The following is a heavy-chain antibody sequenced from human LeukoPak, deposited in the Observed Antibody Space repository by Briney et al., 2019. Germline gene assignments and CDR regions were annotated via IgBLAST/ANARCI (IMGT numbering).Heavy chain of an antibody. Sequence: NSSETLSLTCTVSGGSISSYYWSWIRQPPGKGLEWIGYIYYSGSTNYNPSLKSRVTISVDTSKNQFSLKLSSVTAADTAVYYCAKVRPPLITMIVVVPAGYYFDYWGQGTLVTVSS. D-gene: IGHD3-22*01. V-gene: IGHV4-59*01. CDR3: AKVRPPLITMIVVVPAGYYFDY. CDR2: IYYSGST. CDR1: GGSISSYY. J-gene: IGHJ4*02.